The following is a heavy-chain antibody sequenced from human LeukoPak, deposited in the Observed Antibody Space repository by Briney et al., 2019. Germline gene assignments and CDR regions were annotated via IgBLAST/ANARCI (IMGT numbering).Heavy chain of an antibody. CDR3: AKGVLPLPHQDALDI. Sequence: GGSLRLSCAASGFTFSSYGMHWVRQAPGKGLEWVAFIRYDGSNKYYADSVKGRFTISRDNSKNTLYLQMNSLRAEDTAVFYCAKGVLPLPHQDALDIWGQGTLVTVSS. V-gene: IGHV3-30*02. D-gene: IGHD1-14*01. CDR2: IRYDGSNK. CDR1: GFTFSSYG. J-gene: IGHJ3*02.